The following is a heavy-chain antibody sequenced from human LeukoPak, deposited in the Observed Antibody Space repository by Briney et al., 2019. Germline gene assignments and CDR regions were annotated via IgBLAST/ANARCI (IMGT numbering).Heavy chain of an antibody. V-gene: IGHV3-7*01. J-gene: IGHJ5*02. Sequence: GGSLRLSCAASAFTFSSYWMSWVRQAPGKGLEWVANIKQDGSEKYYVDSVKGRFTISRDNAKNSLYLQMNSLRAEDTAVYYCASGSSSWYFAWGQGTLVTVSS. CDR1: AFTFSSYW. D-gene: IGHD6-13*01. CDR2: IKQDGSEK. CDR3: ASGSSSWYFA.